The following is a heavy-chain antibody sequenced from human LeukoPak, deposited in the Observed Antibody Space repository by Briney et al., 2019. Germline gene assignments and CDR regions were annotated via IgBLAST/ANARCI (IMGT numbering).Heavy chain of an antibody. Sequence: GGSLRLSCAASGFTFSRYSMNWVRQAPGKGLEWVSSISIGSTYTYYADSVKGRFTISRDNAKNSLYLQMNSLRAEDTAVYYCARSRRAVAGTGYYYMDVWGKGTTVTVSS. D-gene: IGHD6-19*01. J-gene: IGHJ6*03. V-gene: IGHV3-21*01. CDR1: GFTFSRYS. CDR2: ISIGSTYT. CDR3: ARSRRAVAGTGYYYMDV.